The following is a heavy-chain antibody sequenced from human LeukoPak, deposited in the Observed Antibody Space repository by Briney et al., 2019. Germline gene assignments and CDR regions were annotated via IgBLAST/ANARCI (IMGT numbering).Heavy chain of an antibody. CDR2: IIPIFGTA. CDR1: GGTFSSYA. CDR3: AATSGSYALFDY. J-gene: IGHJ4*02. V-gene: IGHV1-69*05. D-gene: IGHD3-10*01. Sequence: SVKVSCKASGGTFSSYAISWVRQAPGQGLEWMGVIIPIFGTANYAQKFQGRVTITTDESTSTAYMELSSLRSEDTAVYYCAATSGSYALFDYWGQGTLVTVSS.